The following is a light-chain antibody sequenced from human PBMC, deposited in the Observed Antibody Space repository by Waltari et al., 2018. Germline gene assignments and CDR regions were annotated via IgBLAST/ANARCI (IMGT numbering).Light chain of an antibody. CDR3: CSFAGSVTFVV. CDR2: EVT. J-gene: IGLJ2*01. Sequence: QSALTQPASVSGSPGQSIPIFCLGTSIDVGYYTLVSWYQQHPGKAPKVIIYEVTKRPSGVSNRFSGSKSGNTASLTISGLQAEDEAEYFCCSFAGSVTFVVFGGGTKVTVL. V-gene: IGLV2-23*02. CDR1: SIDVGYYTL.